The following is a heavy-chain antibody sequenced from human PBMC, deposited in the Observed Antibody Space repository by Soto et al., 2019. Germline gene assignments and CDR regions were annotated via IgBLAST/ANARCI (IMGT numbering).Heavy chain of an antibody. Sequence: SETLSLTCTVSGGSISSYYWSWIRQPPGKGLEWIGYIYYSGSTNYNPSLKSRVTISVDTSKNQFSLKLSSVTAADTAVYYCARVLRGYSYGYYFDYWGQGTLVTVSS. D-gene: IGHD5-18*01. CDR3: ARVLRGYSYGYYFDY. J-gene: IGHJ4*02. V-gene: IGHV4-59*12. CDR1: GGSISSYY. CDR2: IYYSGST.